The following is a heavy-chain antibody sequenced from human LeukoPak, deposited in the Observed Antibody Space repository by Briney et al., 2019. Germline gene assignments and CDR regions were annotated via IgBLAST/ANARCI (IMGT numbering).Heavy chain of an antibody. J-gene: IGHJ6*02. D-gene: IGHD2-15*01. CDR2: ISQNGYT. Sequence: SETLSLTCTVSGASIGSYYWSWIRQPPGKGLEWIGYISQNGYTKYTPSSKSRVTISRDTSENQFSLILSSVTAADTAVYYCTRHDVVAVIGHGMAVWGQGTTVTVSS. CDR3: TRHDVVAVIGHGMAV. CDR1: GASIGSYY. V-gene: IGHV4-59*08.